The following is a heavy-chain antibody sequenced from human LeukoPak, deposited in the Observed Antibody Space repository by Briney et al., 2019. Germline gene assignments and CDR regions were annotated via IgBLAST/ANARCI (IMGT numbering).Heavy chain of an antibody. D-gene: IGHD1-1*01. CDR3: ARRELREGYNWNEYFDY. Sequence: LGESLKISCKGSGYSFSNYWINWVRQMPGKGVEWIGIIYPGDSETRYSTSFQGQATISADRSISTVYLQWSSLKASDTAMYYCARRELREGYNWNEYFDYWGQGTLVTVSS. J-gene: IGHJ4*02. CDR2: IYPGDSET. CDR1: GYSFSNYW. V-gene: IGHV5-51*01.